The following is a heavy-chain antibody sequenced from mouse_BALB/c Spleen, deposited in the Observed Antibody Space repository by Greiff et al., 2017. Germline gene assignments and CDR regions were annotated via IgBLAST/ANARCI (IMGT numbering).Heavy chain of an antibody. CDR3: ARRGWGAMDY. CDR1: GFTFSSYT. J-gene: IGHJ4*01. CDR2: ISNGGGST. V-gene: IGHV5-12-2*01. D-gene: IGHD3-3*01. Sequence: EVMLVESGGGLVQPGGSLKLSCAASGFTFSSYTMSWVRQTPEKRLEWVAYISNGGGSTYYPDTVKGRFTISRDNAKNTLYLQMSSLKSEDTAMYYCARRGWGAMDYWGQGTSVTVSS.